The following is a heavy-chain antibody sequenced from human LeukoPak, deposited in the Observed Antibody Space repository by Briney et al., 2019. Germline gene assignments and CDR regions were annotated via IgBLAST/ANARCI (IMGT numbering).Heavy chain of an antibody. CDR2: TYYRSQWYH. V-gene: IGHV6-1*01. CDR1: GNSVSSSSAA. Sequence: SQTLSLTCGISGNSVSSSSAAWNWIRQSPSGGLEWLGRTYYRSQWYHDYATSFKSRITINPDTSRNQFSLQLNSVTPEDTAVYYCARDRGIAARPYYYYYYMDVWGKGTTVTVSS. J-gene: IGHJ6*03. CDR3: ARDRGIAARPYYYYYYMDV. D-gene: IGHD6-6*01.